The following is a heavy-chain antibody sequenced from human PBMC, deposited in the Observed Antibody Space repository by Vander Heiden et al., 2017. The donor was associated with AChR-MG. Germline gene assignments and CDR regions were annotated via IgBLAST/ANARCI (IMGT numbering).Heavy chain of an antibody. J-gene: IGHJ4*02. CDR3: ARDLVAGAGTL. V-gene: IGHV3-53*01. CDR1: GFTVSRNY. D-gene: IGHD6-19*01. Sequence: EVQLVESGGGLIQPGGSLRLSCSASGFTVSRNYMSGVRQAPGKGLEWVSVIYSGGSTYYADSVKGRFTIARDNAKNTLYLKMNSLRAEDTAVYYCARDLVAGAGTLWGQGTLVTVSS. CDR2: IYSGGST.